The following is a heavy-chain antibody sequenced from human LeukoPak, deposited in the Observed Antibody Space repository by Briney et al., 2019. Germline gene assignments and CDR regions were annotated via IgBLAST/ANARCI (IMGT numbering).Heavy chain of an antibody. CDR1: GFDFSGFY. Sequence: GGSLRLSCAASGFDFSGFYMHWVRQASGRGLEWVGLIRSKPSSYTTVYAAAVKGRFTISRDDSKNTAYLEMNSLKAEDTAVYYCTRQDCSGGSCSYIDYWGQGTLVTVSS. J-gene: IGHJ4*02. D-gene: IGHD2-15*01. CDR3: TRQDCSGGSCSYIDY. CDR2: IRSKPSSYTT. V-gene: IGHV3-73*01.